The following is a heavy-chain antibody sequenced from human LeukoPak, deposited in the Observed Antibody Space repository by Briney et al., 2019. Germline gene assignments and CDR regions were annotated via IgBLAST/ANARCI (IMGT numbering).Heavy chain of an antibody. CDR2: ISSSSSYI. D-gene: IGHD5-24*01. J-gene: IGHJ4*02. CDR1: GFTFSSYS. V-gene: IGHV3-21*01. CDR3: AKRSDDYNYFDY. Sequence: GGSLRLSCAASGFTFSSYSMNWVRQAPGKGLEWVSSISSSSSYIYYADSVKGRFTISRDNAKNSLYLQMNSLRAEDTAVYLCAKRSDDYNYFDYWGQGTLVTVSS.